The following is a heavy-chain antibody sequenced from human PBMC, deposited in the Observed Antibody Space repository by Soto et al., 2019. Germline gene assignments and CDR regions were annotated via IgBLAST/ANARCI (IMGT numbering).Heavy chain of an antibody. CDR2: INHSGST. CDR3: ARSRGRFYSSSSGPY. J-gene: IGHJ4*02. D-gene: IGHD6-6*01. CDR1: GGSFSGYY. V-gene: IGHV4-34*01. Sequence: SETLSLTCAVYGGSFSGYYWSWIRQPPGKGLEWIGEINHSGSTNYNPSLKSRVTISVDTSKNQFSLKLSSVTAADTAVYYCARSRGRFYSSSSGPYWGQGTLVTAPQ.